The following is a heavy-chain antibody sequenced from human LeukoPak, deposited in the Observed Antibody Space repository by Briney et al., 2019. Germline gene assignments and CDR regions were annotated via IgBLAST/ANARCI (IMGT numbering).Heavy chain of an antibody. CDR3: ARVSYYDSSGYYPAYYYYYYMDV. D-gene: IGHD3-22*01. J-gene: IGHJ6*03. CDR1: GFTFGDYA. CDR2: IKQDGSEK. Sequence: GRSLRLSCTASGFTFGDYAMSWFRQAPGKGLEWVANIKQDGSEKYYVDSVKGRFTISRDNAKNSLYLQMNSLRAEDTAVYYCARVSYYDSSGYYPAYYYYYYMDVWGKGTTVTVSS. V-gene: IGHV3-7*01.